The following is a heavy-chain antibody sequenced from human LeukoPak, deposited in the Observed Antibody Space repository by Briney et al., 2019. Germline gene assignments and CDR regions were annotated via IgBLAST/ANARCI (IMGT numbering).Heavy chain of an antibody. Sequence: TVKVSCKASGGTFISYAISWVRQAPGQGLEWMGGIIPIFGTANYAQKFQGRVTITADESTSTAYMELSSLRSEDTAVYYCARVVVPAAIQYYYYGMDVWGQGTTVTVSS. V-gene: IGHV1-69*13. J-gene: IGHJ6*01. D-gene: IGHD2-2*02. CDR3: ARVVVPAAIQYYYYGMDV. CDR1: GGTFISYA. CDR2: IIPIFGTA.